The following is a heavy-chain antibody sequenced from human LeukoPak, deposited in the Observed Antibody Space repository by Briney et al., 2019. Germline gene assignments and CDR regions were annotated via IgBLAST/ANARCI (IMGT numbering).Heavy chain of an antibody. CDR3: VSQRALLWFGGHYFDY. CDR2: ISYDGSNK. J-gene: IGHJ4*02. Sequence: GGSLRLSCAASGFTFSSYAMHWVRQAPGKGLEWVAVISYDGSNKYYADSVKGRFSISRDNSKNSLYLQMDSLRVEDTAVYYCVSQRALLWFGGHYFDYWGQGTLVTVSS. V-gene: IGHV3-30*04. CDR1: GFTFSSYA. D-gene: IGHD3-10*01.